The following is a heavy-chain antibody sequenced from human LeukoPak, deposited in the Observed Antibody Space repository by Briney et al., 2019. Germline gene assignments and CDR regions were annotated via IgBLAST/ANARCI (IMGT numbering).Heavy chain of an antibody. D-gene: IGHD6-19*01. V-gene: IGHV1-2*02. Sequence: GASVKVSCKASGYTFTSYDINWVRQATGQGLEWMGWINPNSGGTNYAQKFQGRVTMTRDTSISTAYMELSRLRSDDTAVYYCARDLSSSGWYDFDCWGQGTLVTVSS. CDR1: GYTFTSYD. CDR3: ARDLSSSGWYDFDC. CDR2: INPNSGGT. J-gene: IGHJ4*02.